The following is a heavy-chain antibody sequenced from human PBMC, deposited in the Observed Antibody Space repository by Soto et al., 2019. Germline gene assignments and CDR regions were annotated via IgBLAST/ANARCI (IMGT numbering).Heavy chain of an antibody. Sequence: SQTLSLTCAISGDSVSSNSVAWNWIRQSPSRGLEWLGRTYYRSKWYNEYAVSVKSRITIKSDTSKNQFSLQLNSVTPEDTAVFYCARGKTGYSSSWYISPLDYWGQGTLVTVSS. CDR3: ARGKTGYSSSWYISPLDY. D-gene: IGHD6-13*01. CDR2: TYYRSKWYN. V-gene: IGHV6-1*01. J-gene: IGHJ4*02. CDR1: GDSVSSNSVA.